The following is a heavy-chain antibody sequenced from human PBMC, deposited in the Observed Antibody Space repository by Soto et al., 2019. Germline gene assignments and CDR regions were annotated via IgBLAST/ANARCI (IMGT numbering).Heavy chain of an antibody. Sequence: LRLSCAASGFTFSSYAMNWVRQTQEKGLEWVSSISSTSSYTHYSDSVKGRFTISRDNANNSLFLQMSSLRAEDTATYYCARDLALAGNYWGQGVLVTVSS. CDR2: ISSTSSYT. D-gene: IGHD6-19*01. CDR1: GFTFSSYA. J-gene: IGHJ4*02. CDR3: ARDLALAGNY. V-gene: IGHV3-21*01.